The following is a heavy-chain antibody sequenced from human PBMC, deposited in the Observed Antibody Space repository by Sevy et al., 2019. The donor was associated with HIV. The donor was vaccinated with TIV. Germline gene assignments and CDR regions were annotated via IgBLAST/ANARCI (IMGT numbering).Heavy chain of an antibody. CDR1: GFTFSNAW. J-gene: IGHJ4*02. V-gene: IGHV3-15*01. CDR2: IKSKTDGGTT. CDR3: TTDDEYYYDSSGYAEFDY. D-gene: IGHD3-22*01. Sequence: GGSLRLSCAASGFTFSNAWMSWVRQAPGKGLEWVGRIKSKTDGGTTDYAAPVKGRFTISRDDSKNTLYLQMNSLKTEDTAVYYSTTDDEYYYDSSGYAEFDYWGQGTLVTVSS.